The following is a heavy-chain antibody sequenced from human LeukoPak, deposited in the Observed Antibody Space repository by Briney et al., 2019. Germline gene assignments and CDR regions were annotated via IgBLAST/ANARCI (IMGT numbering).Heavy chain of an antibody. CDR3: ARARPSMWIDY. CDR2: ISSLSGTI. J-gene: IGHJ4*02. Sequence: GGSLRLSCAASGFTFSSYSMNWVRQAPGEGLEWVSYISSLSGTIYYADSVKGRFTISRDNAKNTLYLQMNSLRPEDTAVYYCARARPSMWIDYWGQGTLVTVSS. CDR1: GFTFSSYS. V-gene: IGHV3-48*01. D-gene: IGHD5-12*01.